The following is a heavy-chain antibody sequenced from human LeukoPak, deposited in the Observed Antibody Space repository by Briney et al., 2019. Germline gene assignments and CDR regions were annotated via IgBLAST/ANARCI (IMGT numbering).Heavy chain of an antibody. CDR2: ISSSSSYI. CDR3: ARDYSSGWLQYYYYYMDV. V-gene: IGHV3-21*01. D-gene: IGHD6-19*01. Sequence: SGGSLRLSCAASGFTFSSYSMNWVHQAPGKGLEWVSSISSSSSYIYYADSVKGRFTISRDNAKNSLYLQMNSLRAEDTAVYYCARDYSSGWLQYYYYYMDVWGKGTTVTVSS. J-gene: IGHJ6*03. CDR1: GFTFSSYS.